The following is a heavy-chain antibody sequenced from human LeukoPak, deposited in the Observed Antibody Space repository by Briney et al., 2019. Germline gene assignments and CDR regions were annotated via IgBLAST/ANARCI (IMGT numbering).Heavy chain of an antibody. CDR3: AREECYDFWSGSNWFDP. J-gene: IGHJ5*02. Sequence: PGGSLRLSCAASGFTVSTNYMSWVRQAPGKGLEWVSVIYSGDSTYYADSVKGRFTISRDNAKNSLYLQMNSLRAEDTAVYYCAREECYDFWSGSNWFDPWGQGTLVTVSS. CDR1: GFTVSTNY. CDR2: IYSGDST. V-gene: IGHV3-53*01. D-gene: IGHD3-3*01.